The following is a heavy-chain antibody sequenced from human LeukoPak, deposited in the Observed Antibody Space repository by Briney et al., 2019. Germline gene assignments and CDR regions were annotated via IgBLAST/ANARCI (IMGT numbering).Heavy chain of an antibody. CDR1: GFTFSNYW. V-gene: IGHV3-7*01. Sequence: PGGSLRLSCAASGFTFSNYWMTWVRQAPGKGLEWVAIIKQEGVETYYAESVKGRFTISRDNAKNSLFLEMNSPRDDDTAVYYCARGGIHSGYYHFDSWGRGTPVSVSS. D-gene: IGHD3-22*01. CDR3: ARGGIHSGYYHFDS. J-gene: IGHJ4*02. CDR2: IKQEGVET.